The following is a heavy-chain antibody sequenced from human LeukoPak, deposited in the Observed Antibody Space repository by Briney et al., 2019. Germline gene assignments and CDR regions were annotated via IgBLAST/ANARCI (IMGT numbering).Heavy chain of an antibody. CDR2: IYSGGST. J-gene: IGHJ4*02. CDR1: GFTVSSNY. V-gene: IGHV3-53*01. D-gene: IGHD3-16*01. Sequence: PGGSPRLSCAASGFTVSSNYMSWVRQAPGKGLEWVSVIYSGGSTYYADSVKGRFTISRDNSKNTLYLQMNSLRAEDTAVYYCARGYVGPRPFDYWGQGTLVTVSS. CDR3: ARGYVGPRPFDY.